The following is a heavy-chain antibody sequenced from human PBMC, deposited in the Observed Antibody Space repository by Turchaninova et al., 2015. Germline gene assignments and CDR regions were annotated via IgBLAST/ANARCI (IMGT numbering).Heavy chain of an antibody. V-gene: IGHV3-21*01. D-gene: IGHD3-22*01. CDR2: TFRSKIYI. CDR1: GFTLSSYR. CDR3: ARAKQNSSGYHY. J-gene: IGHJ4*02. Sequence: GQLVESGGGLVKPGGSLRLSCAATGFTLSSYRMNWVGQAPGKGREWVSSTFRSKIYIHYADSVECRFTIPRDNDKNSLYLQMNSLRADDTAVYYCARAKQNSSGYHYWGQGTLVTVSS.